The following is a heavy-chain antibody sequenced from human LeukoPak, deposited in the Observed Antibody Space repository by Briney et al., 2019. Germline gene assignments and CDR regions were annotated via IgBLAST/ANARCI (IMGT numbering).Heavy chain of an antibody. V-gene: IGHV3-43*01. CDR2: ISWDGGST. CDR1: GFTFYDYT. J-gene: IGHJ4*02. CDR3: AKGYSSSWDSFDY. D-gene: IGHD6-13*01. Sequence: GGSLRLSCAASGFTFYDYTMHWVRQAPGKGLEWVSLISWDGGSTYYADSVKGRFTISRDNSKNSLYLQMNSLRTEDTALYYCAKGYSSSWDSFDYWGQGTLVTVSS.